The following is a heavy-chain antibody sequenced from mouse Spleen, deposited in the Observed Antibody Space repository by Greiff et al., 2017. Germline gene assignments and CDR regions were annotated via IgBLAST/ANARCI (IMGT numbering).Heavy chain of an antibody. Sequence: EVKLVESGPELVKPGASVKIPCKASGYTFTDYNMDWVKQSHGKSLEWIGDINPNNGGTIYNQKFKGKATLTVDKSSSTAYMELRSLTSEDTAVYYCARVLIYYYGNSPGYYAMDYWGQGTSVTVSS. D-gene: IGHD1-1*01. CDR3: ARVLIYYYGNSPGYYAMDY. CDR1: GYTFTDYN. V-gene: IGHV1-18*01. J-gene: IGHJ4*01. CDR2: INPNNGGT.